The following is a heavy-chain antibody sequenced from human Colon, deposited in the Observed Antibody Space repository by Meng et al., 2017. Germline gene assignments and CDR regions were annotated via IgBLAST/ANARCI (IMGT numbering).Heavy chain of an antibody. CDR1: GGAVSTPSYF. CDR3: ARGRGSYSSIDF. D-gene: IGHD1-26*01. Sequence: QAPAPCLVRPSEPLSLPSTISGGAVSTPSYFWSWIRQTPGKGLEWIGYVYYTGSANYNPSLKSRVTISVDTSKNHFSLNLASFTAADTAVYYCARGRGSYSSIDFWGQGTLVTVSS. V-gene: IGHV4-61*03. CDR2: VYYTGSA. J-gene: IGHJ4*02.